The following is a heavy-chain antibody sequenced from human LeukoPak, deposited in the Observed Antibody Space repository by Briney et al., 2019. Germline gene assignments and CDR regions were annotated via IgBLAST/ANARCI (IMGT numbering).Heavy chain of an antibody. J-gene: IGHJ4*02. V-gene: IGHV3-53*01. D-gene: IGHD3-22*01. Sequence: GGSLRLSCAASGFTVSSYYMSWVRQAPGKGLEWVSVTYSGGSTYYADSVKGRFTISRDNSKNTLYLQMHSLRAEDTAVYYCAKGYDSSADSYGNWGQGTLVTVSS. CDR1: GFTVSSYY. CDR2: TYSGGST. CDR3: AKGYDSSADSYGN.